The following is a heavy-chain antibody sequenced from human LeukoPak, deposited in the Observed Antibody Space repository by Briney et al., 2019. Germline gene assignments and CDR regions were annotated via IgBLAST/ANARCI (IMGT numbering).Heavy chain of an antibody. V-gene: IGHV5-51*01. Sequence: GESLKISCKGSGYSFTSYWVGWVRQMPGKGLEWMGIIYPGDSDTRYSPSFQGQVTISADKSISTAYLQWSSLEASDTAMYYCARFPFTFGGVPYYFDYWGQGTLVTVSS. J-gene: IGHJ4*02. CDR3: ARFPFTFGGVPYYFDY. CDR2: IYPGDSDT. CDR1: GYSFTSYW. D-gene: IGHD3-16*01.